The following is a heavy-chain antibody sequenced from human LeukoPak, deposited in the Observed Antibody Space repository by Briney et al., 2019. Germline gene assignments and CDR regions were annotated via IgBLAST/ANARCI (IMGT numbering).Heavy chain of an antibody. J-gene: IGHJ4*02. Sequence: GGSLRLSCAASGFTFSSYAMSWVRQAPGKGLEWVSAISGSGGNTYYADSVKGRFIISRDNSKSTLYMQMNSLRAEDTAVYSCARQLGYCSDGSCYFDFWGQGALVTVSS. CDR1: GFTFSSYA. CDR3: ARQLGYCSDGSCYFDF. CDR2: ISGSGGNT. V-gene: IGHV3-23*01. D-gene: IGHD2-15*01.